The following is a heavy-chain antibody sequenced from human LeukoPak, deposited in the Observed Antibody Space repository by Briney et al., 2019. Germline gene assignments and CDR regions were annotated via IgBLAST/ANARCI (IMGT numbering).Heavy chain of an antibody. J-gene: IGHJ5*02. Sequence: SETLSLTCAVSGGSISSSNWWSWVRQPPGKGLEWIGEINHSGSTNYNPSLKSRVTISVDTSKNQFSLKLSSVTAADTAVYYCARGGIAAAGHNWFDPWGQGTLVTVSS. CDR2: INHSGST. CDR3: ARGGIAAAGHNWFDP. D-gene: IGHD6-13*01. CDR1: GGSISSSNW. V-gene: IGHV4-4*02.